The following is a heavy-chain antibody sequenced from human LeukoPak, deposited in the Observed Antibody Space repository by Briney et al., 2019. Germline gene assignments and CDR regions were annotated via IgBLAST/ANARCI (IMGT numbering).Heavy chain of an antibody. CDR1: GGSISSGSYY. Sequence: SQTLSLTCTVSGGSISSGSYYWRWIRQPAGKGLEWIGRIYTSGSTNYNPSLKCRVTVSVEQSKNTFSLTLSFLTAPLPAVDYCARMGTPLFHRRYYYYMDVWGKGTTVTVSS. D-gene: IGHD2-21*01. CDR3: ARMGTPLFHRRYYYYMDV. J-gene: IGHJ6*03. V-gene: IGHV4-61*02. CDR2: IYTSGST.